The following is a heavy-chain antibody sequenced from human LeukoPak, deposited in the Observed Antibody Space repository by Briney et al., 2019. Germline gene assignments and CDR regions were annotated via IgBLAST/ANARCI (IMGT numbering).Heavy chain of an antibody. V-gene: IGHV3-21*01. J-gene: IGHJ4*02. CDR2: ITSSSSYI. CDR3: ARDPSSSGG. Sequence: GGSLRLSCAASGFTFSSYSMNWVRQAPGKGLEWVSSITSSSSYINYADSVEGRFIISRDNAKNSLYLQMNSLRAEDTAVYYCARDPSSSGGWGQGTLVTVSS. CDR1: GFTFSSYS. D-gene: IGHD6-13*01.